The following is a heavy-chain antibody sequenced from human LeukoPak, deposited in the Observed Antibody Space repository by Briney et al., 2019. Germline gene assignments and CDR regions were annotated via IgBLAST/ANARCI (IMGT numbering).Heavy chain of an antibody. V-gene: IGHV1-2*07. CDR3: AREAYLWVGDVAHRPFDF. CDR1: GYTFTDHY. D-gene: IGHD3-16*01. J-gene: IGHJ4*02. CDR2: INPNSDGI. Sequence: ASVKVSCKASGYTFTDHYMHWVRQAPGQGLEWMGWINPNSDGINNYAHKFQGRVTMTRDTSISTAYMELSGLTSDDTAVYYCAREAYLWVGDVAHRPFDFWGQGTLVTVSS.